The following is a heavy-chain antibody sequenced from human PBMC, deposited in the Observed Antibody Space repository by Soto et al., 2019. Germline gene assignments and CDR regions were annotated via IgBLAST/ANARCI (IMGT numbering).Heavy chain of an antibody. Sequence: ASVKVSCKASGYTFTGYYMHWVRQAPGQGLEWMGWINPNSGGTNYAQKFQGRVTMTRDTSISTAYMELSRMRSDDTAVYYCARALLSDTGDFDYWGQGTLVTVSS. J-gene: IGHJ4*02. D-gene: IGHD2-15*01. CDR1: GYTFTGYY. CDR2: INPNSGGT. V-gene: IGHV1-2*02. CDR3: ARALLSDTGDFDY.